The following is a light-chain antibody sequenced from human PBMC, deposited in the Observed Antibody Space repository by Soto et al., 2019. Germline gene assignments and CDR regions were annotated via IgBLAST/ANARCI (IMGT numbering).Light chain of an antibody. CDR2: EVN. CDR1: SSDVGGYNY. J-gene: IGLJ1*01. Sequence: QSVLTQPPSASGSPGHSVTLSCTGTSSDVGGYNYVSWYQQHPGKAPKLIISEVNKRPSGVPDRFSGSKSGNTASLTISGLQAEDEAEYYCSSYTNINTRACVFGTGTKVTVL. V-gene: IGLV2-8*01. CDR3: SSYTNINTRACV.